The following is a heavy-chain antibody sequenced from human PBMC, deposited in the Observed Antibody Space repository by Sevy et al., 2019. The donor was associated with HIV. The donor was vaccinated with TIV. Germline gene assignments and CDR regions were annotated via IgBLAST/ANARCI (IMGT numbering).Heavy chain of an antibody. CDR1: GFTFSNYA. V-gene: IGHV3-23*01. D-gene: IGHD2-2*01. Sequence: GGSLRLSCAASGFTFSNYAINWVRQAPGKGLEWVSRISGSGDSTFYADSVKGRFTISRDNSKNTVHLQMNSLRVEDTAVYYCAKVVVPAEIGPFYYYAYGMDVWGQGTTVTVSS. J-gene: IGHJ6*02. CDR2: ISGSGDST. CDR3: AKVVVPAEIGPFYYYAYGMDV.